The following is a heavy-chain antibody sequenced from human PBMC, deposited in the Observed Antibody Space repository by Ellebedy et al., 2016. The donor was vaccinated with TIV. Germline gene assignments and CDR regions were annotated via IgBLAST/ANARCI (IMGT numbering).Heavy chain of an antibody. J-gene: IGHJ4*02. CDR2: IYYSGST. CDR1: DGSIRPYY. Sequence: SETLSLTCIVSDGSIRPYYWTWIRQPPGKGLEWIGSIYYSGSTNYNPSLESRVSMSLDTSKNQFSLRLSSVTAADTAVFYCARYRVNHYASGSYYNLFDYWGQGTLVTVSS. CDR3: ARYRVNHYASGSYYNLFDY. V-gene: IGHV4-59*08. D-gene: IGHD3-10*01.